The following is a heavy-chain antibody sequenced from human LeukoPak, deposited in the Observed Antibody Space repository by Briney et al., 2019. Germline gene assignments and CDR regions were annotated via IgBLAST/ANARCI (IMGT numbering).Heavy chain of an antibody. J-gene: IGHJ5*02. CDR3: AREVGTFDP. Sequence: SQTLSLTCAISGDSVSTNIAAWNWIRQSPSIGLEWLGRTYYRSKWYNDYAVSVKSRITINPDTSKNQFSLQLDSVTPEDTAVYYCAREVGTFDPWGQGTLVTVSS. D-gene: IGHD2-15*01. V-gene: IGHV6-1*01. CDR1: GDSVSTNIAA. CDR2: TYYRSKWYN.